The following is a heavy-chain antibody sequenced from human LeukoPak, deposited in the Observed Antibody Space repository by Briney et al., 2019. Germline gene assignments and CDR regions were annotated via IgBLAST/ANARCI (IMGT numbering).Heavy chain of an antibody. J-gene: IGHJ4*02. CDR2: IRYHGRNQ. CDR3: ARRAGAYSHPYDY. Sequence: GGSLRLSCTASGFTFSTYGMHWVRQAPGKGLEWVALIRYHGRNQYYADSVKGRFTVSRDTSKNTLYLQMNSLRIEDTAVYYCARRAGAYSHPYDYWGQGTLVTVSS. D-gene: IGHD4/OR15-4a*01. V-gene: IGHV3-30*02. CDR1: GFTFSTYG.